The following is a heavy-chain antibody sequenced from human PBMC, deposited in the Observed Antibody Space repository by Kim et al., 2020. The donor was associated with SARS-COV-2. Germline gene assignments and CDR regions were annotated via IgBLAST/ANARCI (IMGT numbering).Heavy chain of an antibody. Sequence: GWSLRLSCAASGFIFSNFGMHWVRQAPGERPEWVAVIWFDGNNKFYADSVKGRFTISRDNAKNTLSLQMNSLRVDTAVYYCARDDLMGKPGQFDPWGQGTLVIVSS. CDR1: GFIFSNFG. D-gene: IGHD2-8*01. V-gene: IGHV3-33*01. CDR2: IWFDGNNK. CDR3: ARDDLMGKPGQFDP. J-gene: IGHJ5*02.